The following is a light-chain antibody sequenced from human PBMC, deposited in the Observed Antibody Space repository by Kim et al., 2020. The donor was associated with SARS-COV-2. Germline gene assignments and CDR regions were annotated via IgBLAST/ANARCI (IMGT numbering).Light chain of an antibody. J-gene: IGLJ3*02. Sequence: QSALTQPASVSGSPGQSITISCTGTSSDIGAYNFVSWYQQHPGKAPKLIIHGDSKRPSGISNRFSASKSGNTASLTISGLQNEDEADYYCCSFAPGTTWVFGGGTKLTVL. CDR1: SSDIGAYNF. CDR3: CSFAPGTTWV. V-gene: IGLV2-23*01. CDR2: GDS.